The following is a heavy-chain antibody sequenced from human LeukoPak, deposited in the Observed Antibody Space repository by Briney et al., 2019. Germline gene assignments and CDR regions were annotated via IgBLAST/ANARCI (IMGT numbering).Heavy chain of an antibody. CDR2: VYYSGNT. V-gene: IGHV4-59*01. D-gene: IGHD1-14*01. CDR3: ARDNRDAFDI. CDR1: GGSISGFY. J-gene: IGHJ3*02. Sequence: PSETLSLTCTVSGGSISGFYWNWIRQPPGKGLEWIGYVYYSGNTNYNPSLKSRVTISLDTSKNQFSLKLRSVTAADTAVYYCARDNRDAFDIWGQGTMVTVSS.